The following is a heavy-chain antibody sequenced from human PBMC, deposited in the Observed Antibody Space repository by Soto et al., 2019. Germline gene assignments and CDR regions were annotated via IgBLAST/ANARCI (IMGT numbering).Heavy chain of an antibody. CDR1: GGSFSGYY. V-gene: IGHV4-59*08. Sequence: SETLSLTCAVYGGSFSGYYWSWIRQPPGKGLEWIGFIYYGGSTNYNPSLKSRVTISVDTPKNQFSLKLSSVTAADTAVYYCAKNWNWESLVHWGQGTLVTVSS. CDR3: AKNWNWESLVH. CDR2: IYYGGST. J-gene: IGHJ4*02. D-gene: IGHD1-7*01.